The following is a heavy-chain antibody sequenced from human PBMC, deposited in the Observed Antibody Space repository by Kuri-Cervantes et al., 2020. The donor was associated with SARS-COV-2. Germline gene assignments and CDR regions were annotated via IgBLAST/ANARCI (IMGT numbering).Heavy chain of an antibody. CDR2: ISGSSSYT. Sequence: LSLTCAASGFTFSDYYMSWIRQAPGKGLEWVSYISGSSSYTSFADSVRGRFTISRDSANNSLYLQLNSLRAEDTAVYYCARGERGYYYGHGHYWGQGTLVTVSS. D-gene: IGHD5-18*01. J-gene: IGHJ4*02. CDR1: GFTFSDYY. V-gene: IGHV3-11*05. CDR3: ARGERGYYYGHGHY.